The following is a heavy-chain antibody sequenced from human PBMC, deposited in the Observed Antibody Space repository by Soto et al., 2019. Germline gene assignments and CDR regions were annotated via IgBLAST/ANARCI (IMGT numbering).Heavy chain of an antibody. CDR1: GFTSDDYD. Sequence: GGSLRLSCAASGFTSDDYDMSWVRQAPGKGLEWVSGINWNGGSTGYADSVKGRFTISRDNAKNSLYLQMNSLRAEDTALYYCARDGSYGSSYGMDVWGQGTTVTVSS. CDR2: INWNGGST. V-gene: IGHV3-20*04. D-gene: IGHD5-18*01. J-gene: IGHJ6*02. CDR3: ARDGSYGSSYGMDV.